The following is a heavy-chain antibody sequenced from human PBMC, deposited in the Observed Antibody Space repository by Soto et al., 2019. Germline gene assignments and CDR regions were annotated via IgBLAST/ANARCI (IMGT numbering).Heavy chain of an antibody. CDR2: ISRHSDYI. CDR3: ARDVYDPVFDY. CDR1: EFTFSTYT. J-gene: IGHJ4*02. Sequence: EVQLVESGGGLVKPGGSLRLSCAASEFTFSTYTMTWVRQGPGKGLEWVSSISRHSDYIYYADSVNGRFTISRDNAKNSVYRQMNSLRSENTAVYYCARDVYDPVFDYWGQGTLVTVSS. D-gene: IGHD5-12*01. V-gene: IGHV3-21*01.